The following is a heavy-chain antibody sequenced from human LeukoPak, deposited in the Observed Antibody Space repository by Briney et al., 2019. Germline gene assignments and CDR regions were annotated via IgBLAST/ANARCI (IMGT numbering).Heavy chain of an antibody. Sequence: KPSETLSLTCSVSGGTIGRYYGSWIRQPPGKGLEWIAYIFFSGTTKYNPSLESRVTISVDTSKNQFSLDLTSVTAADTALYYCARGGDGYNYVDYWGPGTVVTVSS. J-gene: IGHJ4*02. CDR1: GGTIGRYY. D-gene: IGHD5-24*01. V-gene: IGHV4-59*01. CDR3: ARGGDGYNYVDY. CDR2: IFFSGTT.